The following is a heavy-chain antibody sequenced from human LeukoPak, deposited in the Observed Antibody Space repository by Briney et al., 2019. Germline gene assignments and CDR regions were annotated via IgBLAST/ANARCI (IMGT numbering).Heavy chain of an antibody. Sequence: GGSLRLSCAASGFTFSSYGMHWVRQAPGKGLEWVAVIWYDGSNKYYADSVKGRFTISRDNSKNTLYLQMNSLRAEDTDVYYCAREGPVVPAAFDYWGQGTLVTVSS. CDR2: IWYDGSNK. D-gene: IGHD2-2*01. CDR3: AREGPVVPAAFDY. V-gene: IGHV3-33*01. CDR1: GFTFSSYG. J-gene: IGHJ4*02.